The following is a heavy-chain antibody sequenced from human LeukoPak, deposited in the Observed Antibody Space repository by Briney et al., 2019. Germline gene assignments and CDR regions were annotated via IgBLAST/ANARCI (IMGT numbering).Heavy chain of an antibody. CDR3: ARRPRGGTEGDY. CDR1: GFTFSSYS. J-gene: IGHJ4*02. CDR2: ISSSSSYI. V-gene: IGHV3-21*01. Sequence: PGGSLRPSCAASGFTFSSYSMNWVRQAPGKGLEWVSSISSSSSYIYYADSVKGRFTISRDNAKNSLYLQMNSLRAEDTAVYYCARRPRGGTEGDYWGQGTLVTVSS. D-gene: IGHD3-16*01.